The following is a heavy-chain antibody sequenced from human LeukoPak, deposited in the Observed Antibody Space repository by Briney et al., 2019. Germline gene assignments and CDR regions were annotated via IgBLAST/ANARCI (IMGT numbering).Heavy chain of an antibody. D-gene: IGHD6-19*01. Sequence: GGSLRLSCAASGFTVSSNYMSWVRQAPGKGLEWVSVIYSGGSTYYADSVKGRFTISRDNSKNTLYLQMKSLRAEDTAVYYCARERNLEIAVAGTIFNYWGQGALVTVSS. CDR2: IYSGGST. CDR1: GFTVSSNY. J-gene: IGHJ4*02. V-gene: IGHV3-66*01. CDR3: ARERNLEIAVAGTIFNY.